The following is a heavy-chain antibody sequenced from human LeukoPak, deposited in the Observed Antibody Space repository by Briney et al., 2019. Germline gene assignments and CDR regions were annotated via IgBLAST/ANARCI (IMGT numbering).Heavy chain of an antibody. Sequence: SETLSLTCAVYGGSFSGYYWSWIRQPPGKGLEWIGYIYYSGSTNYNPSLKSRVTISVDTSKNQFSLKLRSVTAADTAVYYCARVTGYVIEDYFDYWGQGTLVTVSS. J-gene: IGHJ4*02. V-gene: IGHV4-59*01. D-gene: IGHD3-22*01. CDR3: ARVTGYVIEDYFDY. CDR2: IYYSGST. CDR1: GGSFSGYY.